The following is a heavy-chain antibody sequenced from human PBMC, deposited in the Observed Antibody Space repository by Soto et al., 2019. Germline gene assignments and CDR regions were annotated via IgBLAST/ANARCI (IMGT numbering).Heavy chain of an antibody. V-gene: IGHV3-33*01. J-gene: IGHJ5*02. D-gene: IGHD3-10*01. CDR3: ARDLVGFGESTNWFDP. CDR1: GFTFSSYG. Sequence: GGSLRLSCAASGFTFSSYGMHWVRQAPGKGLEWVAVIWYDGSNKYYADSVKGRFTISRDNSKNTLYLQMNSLRAEDTAVYYCARDLVGFGESTNWFDPWGQGTLVTVSS. CDR2: IWYDGSNK.